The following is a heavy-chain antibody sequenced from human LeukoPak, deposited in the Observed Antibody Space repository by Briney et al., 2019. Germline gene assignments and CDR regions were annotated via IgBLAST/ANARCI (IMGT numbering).Heavy chain of an antibody. J-gene: IGHJ4*02. CDR3: ARLVSYDFWSGYQFYYFDY. CDR2: INHSGST. CDR1: GGSFSGYY. Sequence: SETLSLTCAVYGGSFSGYYWSWIRQPPGKGLEWIGEINHSGSTNYNPSLKSRVTISVDTFKNQFSLKLSSVTAADTAVYYCARLVSYDFWSGYQFYYFDYWGQGTLVTVSS. V-gene: IGHV4-34*01. D-gene: IGHD3-3*01.